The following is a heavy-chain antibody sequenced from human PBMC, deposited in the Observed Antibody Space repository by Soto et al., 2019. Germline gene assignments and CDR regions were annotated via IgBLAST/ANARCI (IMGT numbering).Heavy chain of an antibody. Sequence: GGSLRLSCTASGFTFGDYAMSWFRQAPGKGLEWVGFIRSKAYGGTTEYAASVKGRFTISRDDSKSIAYLQMNSLKTEDTAVYYCTRDSFQRSDDAFDIWGQGTMVTVSS. V-gene: IGHV3-49*03. J-gene: IGHJ3*02. CDR3: TRDSFQRSDDAFDI. D-gene: IGHD6-25*01. CDR1: GFTFGDYA. CDR2: IRSKAYGGTT.